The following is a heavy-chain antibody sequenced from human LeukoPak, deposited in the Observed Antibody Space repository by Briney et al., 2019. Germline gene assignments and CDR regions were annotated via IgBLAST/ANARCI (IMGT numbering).Heavy chain of an antibody. CDR2: IGTAGDP. V-gene: IGHV3-13*05. Sequence: PGGSLRLSCAASGFTFSSYDMHWVRQPTGKGLEWVSAIGTAGDPYYPGSVKGPFNISIENAKNSLFLQVNSLRAEDTAIDYCAKEGTVAGTGYFDYWGQGALVTVSS. J-gene: IGHJ4*02. CDR3: AKEGTVAGTGYFDY. CDR1: GFTFSSYD. D-gene: IGHD6-19*01.